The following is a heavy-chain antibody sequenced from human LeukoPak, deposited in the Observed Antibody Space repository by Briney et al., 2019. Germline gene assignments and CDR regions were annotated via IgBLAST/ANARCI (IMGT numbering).Heavy chain of an antibody. V-gene: IGHV1-69*01. CDR2: IIPIFGTA. CDR1: GGTFSSYA. Sequence: ASVKVSCKASGGTFSSYAISWVRQAPGQGLEWMGGIIPIFGTANYAQKFQGGVTITADESTSTAYMELSSLRSEDTAVYYCARDLGWSIAAPGWGQGTLVTVSS. J-gene: IGHJ4*02. CDR3: ARDLGWSIAAPG. D-gene: IGHD6-6*01.